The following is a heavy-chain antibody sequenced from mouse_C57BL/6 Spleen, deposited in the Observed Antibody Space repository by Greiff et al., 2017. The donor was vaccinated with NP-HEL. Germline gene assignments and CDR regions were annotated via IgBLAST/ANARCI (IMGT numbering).Heavy chain of an antibody. CDR2: INYDGSST. CDR3: ARFITTVVPYFDY. Sequence: EVQVVESEGGLVQPGSSMKLSCTASGFTFSDYYMAWVRQVPEKGLEWVANINYDGSSTYYLDSLKSRFIISRDNAKNILYLQMSSLKSEDTATYYCARFITTVVPYFDYWGQGTTLTVSS. D-gene: IGHD1-1*01. V-gene: IGHV5-16*01. J-gene: IGHJ2*01. CDR1: GFTFSDYY.